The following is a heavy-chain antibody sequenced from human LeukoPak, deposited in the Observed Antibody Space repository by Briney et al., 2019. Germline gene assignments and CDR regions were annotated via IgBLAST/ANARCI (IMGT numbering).Heavy chain of an antibody. V-gene: IGHV3-23*01. CDR1: GFTFSNYG. D-gene: IGHD6-13*01. Sequence: GGSLRLSCTACGFTFSNYGMSWVRQAPGKGLEWVSSISGSGDSTYYADSVKGRFTISRDNSKNTLYLQMNSLRAEDTAVYYCAKTAGIAAAADFDYWGQGTLVTVSS. CDR3: AKTAGIAAAADFDY. CDR2: ISGSGDST. J-gene: IGHJ4*02.